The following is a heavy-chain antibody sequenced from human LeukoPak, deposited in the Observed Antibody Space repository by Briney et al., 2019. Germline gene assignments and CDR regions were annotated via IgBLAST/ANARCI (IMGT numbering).Heavy chain of an antibody. D-gene: IGHD5-12*01. Sequence: ASVKVSCKASGYTFTGYYMHWVRQAPGQGLEWMGWINPNSGGTNYAQKFQGRVTMTRDTSISTAYMELSRLRSDDTAVYYCARELVATKYYMDVWGKGATVTVSS. CDR1: GYTFTGYY. CDR3: ARELVATKYYMDV. V-gene: IGHV1-2*02. J-gene: IGHJ6*03. CDR2: INPNSGGT.